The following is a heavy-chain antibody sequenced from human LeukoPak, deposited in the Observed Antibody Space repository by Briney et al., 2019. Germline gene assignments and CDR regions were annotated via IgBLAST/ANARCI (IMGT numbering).Heavy chain of an antibody. V-gene: IGHV3-30*18. D-gene: IGHD5-12*01. J-gene: IGHJ4*02. CDR3: AKDLISGHDSPDY. Sequence: PGGPLRLSCAVSGFTFSNYGMHWVRQAPGKGLEGVAVISNDGRNKYYADSVKGRFTISRDNSKNTLYLQMNSLRAEDTAVYYCAKDLISGHDSPDYWGQGTLVTVSS. CDR1: GFTFSNYG. CDR2: ISNDGRNK.